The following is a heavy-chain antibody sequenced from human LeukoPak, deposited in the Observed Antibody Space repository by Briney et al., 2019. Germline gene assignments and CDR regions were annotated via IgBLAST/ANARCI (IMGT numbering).Heavy chain of an antibody. CDR1: GFTFSSYS. CDR2: ISSSSSYI. CDR3: ARGARGNGDPPDY. J-gene: IGHJ4*02. D-gene: IGHD4-17*01. Sequence: GGSLRLSCAASGFTFSSYSMNWVRQAPGKGLEWVSSISSSSSYIYYADSVKGRFTISRDNAKNSLYLQMNSLRAEDTAVYYCARGARGNGDPPDYWGQGTLVTVSS. V-gene: IGHV3-21*01.